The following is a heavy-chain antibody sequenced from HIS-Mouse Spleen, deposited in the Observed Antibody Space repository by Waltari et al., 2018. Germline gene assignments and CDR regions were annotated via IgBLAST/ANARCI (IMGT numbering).Heavy chain of an antibody. CDR2: IYYSGST. J-gene: IGHJ1*01. Sequence: QLQLQESGPGLVKPSETLSLTCTVSGGSISSSSYYWGWIRQPPGKGLEWIGSIYYSGSTYYNPSLKGRVTISVDTSKNQFSLKLSSVTAADTAVYYCARDYYGSGSYYEYFQHWGQGTLVTVSS. CDR1: GGSISSSSYY. D-gene: IGHD3-10*01. CDR3: ARDYYGSGSYYEYFQH. V-gene: IGHV4-39*07.